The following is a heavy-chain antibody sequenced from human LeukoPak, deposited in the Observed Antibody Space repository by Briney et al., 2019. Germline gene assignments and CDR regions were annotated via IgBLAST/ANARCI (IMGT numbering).Heavy chain of an antibody. Sequence: GGSLRLSCAASGFTFSSYAMHWVRQPPGKGLDWVAFIRYDGSNKYYADSVKGRFTISRDNSKNTLYLQMSSLRDEDTAVYYCATDPVFYDFWSGYFDYWGQGTPVTVSS. J-gene: IGHJ4*02. CDR2: IRYDGSNK. CDR3: ATDPVFYDFWSGYFDY. CDR1: GFTFSSYA. D-gene: IGHD3-3*01. V-gene: IGHV3-30*02.